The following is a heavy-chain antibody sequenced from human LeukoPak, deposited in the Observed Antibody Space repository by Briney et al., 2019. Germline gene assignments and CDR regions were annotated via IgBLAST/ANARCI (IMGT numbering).Heavy chain of an antibody. J-gene: IGHJ4*02. V-gene: IGHV3-23*01. Sequence: GGSLRLSCEAYGFTFGGSAMSWVRQAPGKGLEWISDISGAGRETYYADSVKGRFTISRDNSKNTLYLQLNSLGAEDTAVYFCAKIDSPRVGWRAPFDYWGQGTLVTVSS. CDR1: GFTFGGSA. CDR3: AKIDSPRVGWRAPFDY. D-gene: IGHD6-19*01. CDR2: ISGAGRET.